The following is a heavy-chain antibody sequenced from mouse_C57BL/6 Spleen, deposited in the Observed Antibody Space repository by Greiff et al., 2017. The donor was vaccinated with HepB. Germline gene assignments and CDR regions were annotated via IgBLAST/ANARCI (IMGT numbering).Heavy chain of an antibody. D-gene: IGHD3-2*02. CDR2: IWTGGGT. CDR1: GFSLTSYA. J-gene: IGHJ4*01. Sequence: VQGVESGPGLVAPSQSLSITCTVSGFSLTSYAISWVRQPPGKGLEWLGVIWTGGGTNYNSDLKSRLSISNDNTKSQVFLTMNSQQTGDTAWYYWARDSSSFYAMDYWGQGTSVTVSS. V-gene: IGHV2-9-1*01. CDR3: ARDSSSFYAMDY.